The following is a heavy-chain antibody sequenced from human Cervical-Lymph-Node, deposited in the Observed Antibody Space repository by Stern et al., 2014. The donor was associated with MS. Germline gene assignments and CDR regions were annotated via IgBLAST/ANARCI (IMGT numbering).Heavy chain of an antibody. CDR3: ARDCKLRRAPWCACDI. J-gene: IGHJ3*02. V-gene: IGHV3-48*02. CDR1: GFTFSSYT. D-gene: IGHD4-17*01. Sequence: EMQLVESGGGLVQPGGSLRLSCAASGFTFSSYTMNWVRQAPGRGLEWLSGITSTPSTIDYADPVKGRFTIPRDNAQNTLYLQLNSLRDEDTAVYFCARDCKLRRAPWCACDIWGQGTMVTVPS. CDR2: ITSTPSTI.